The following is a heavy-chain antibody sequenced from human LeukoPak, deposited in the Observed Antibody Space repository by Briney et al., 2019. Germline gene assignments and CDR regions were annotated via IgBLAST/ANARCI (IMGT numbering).Heavy chain of an antibody. J-gene: IGHJ6*03. CDR1: GGSFSGYY. V-gene: IGHV4-34*01. CDR3: ARGNGQQLVYYYYMDV. CDR2: INHSGST. D-gene: IGHD6-13*01. Sequence: PSETLSLTCAVYGGSFSGYYWGWIRQPPGKGLEWIGEINHSGSTNYNPSLKSRVTISVDTSKNQFSLKLSSVTAADTAVYYCARGNGQQLVYYYYMDVWGKGTTVTVSS.